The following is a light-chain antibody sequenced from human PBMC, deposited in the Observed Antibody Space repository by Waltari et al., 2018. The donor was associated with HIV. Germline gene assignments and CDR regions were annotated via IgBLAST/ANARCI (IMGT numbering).Light chain of an antibody. Sequence: SYDLTQPPSVSVSPGQTATITCSGDKVGDPYSCWYQQKPGQSPVLVIYQDNKRPSGSPERFSGSNSGNTATLTISGTQAMDEADYYCQAWDTRAVFGGGTKLTVL. CDR3: QAWDTRAV. V-gene: IGLV3-1*01. J-gene: IGLJ2*01. CDR1: KVGDPY. CDR2: QDN.